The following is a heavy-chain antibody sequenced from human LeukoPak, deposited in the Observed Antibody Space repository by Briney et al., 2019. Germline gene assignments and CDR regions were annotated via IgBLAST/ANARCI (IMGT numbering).Heavy chain of an antibody. J-gene: IGHJ4*02. D-gene: IGHD3-3*01. Sequence: PGGSLRLSCAVSGLNFSDVWMSWVRQAPGKGLEWVAVIWFDGSDEYYADSVKGRFTISRDNSKNTLFLLMNSLRAEDTAVYYCASVYDFLRGDYWGQGTLVTVSS. V-gene: IGHV3-33*08. CDR1: GLNFSDVW. CDR3: ASVYDFLRGDY. CDR2: IWFDGSDE.